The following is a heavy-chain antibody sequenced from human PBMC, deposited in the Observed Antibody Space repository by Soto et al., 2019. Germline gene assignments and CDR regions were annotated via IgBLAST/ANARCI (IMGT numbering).Heavy chain of an antibody. V-gene: IGHV3-21*01. J-gene: IGHJ4*02. CDR2: ISSSSSYI. CDR1: GFTFSSYS. Sequence: EVQLVESGGGLVKPGGSLRLSCAASGFTFSSYSMNWVRQAPGKGLEWVSSISSSSSYIYYADSVKGRFTISRDNAKNSLYLQMISLRAEDTAVYYCARERRHSSSWYPDYWGQGTLVTVSS. CDR3: ARERRHSSSWYPDY. D-gene: IGHD6-13*01.